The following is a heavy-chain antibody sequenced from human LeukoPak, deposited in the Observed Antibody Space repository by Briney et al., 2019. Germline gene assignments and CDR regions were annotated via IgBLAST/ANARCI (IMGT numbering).Heavy chain of an antibody. CDR3: ARPYSSGWYVYYFDC. CDR2: INHSGST. V-gene: IGHV4-34*01. D-gene: IGHD6-19*01. CDR1: GGSFSGYY. J-gene: IGHJ4*02. Sequence: SETLSLTCAVYGGSFSGYYWSWIRQPPGKGLEWIGEINHSGSTNYNPSLKSRVTISVATSKNQFSLKLSSVTAADTAVYYCARPYSSGWYVYYFDCWGQGTLVTVSS.